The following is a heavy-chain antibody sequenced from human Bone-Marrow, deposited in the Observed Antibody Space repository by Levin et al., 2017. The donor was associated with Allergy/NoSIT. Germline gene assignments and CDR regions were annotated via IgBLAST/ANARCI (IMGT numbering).Heavy chain of an antibody. V-gene: IGHV4-59*01. CDR1: GNFLSSKY. Sequence: SETLSLTCTVSGNFLSSKYWTWIRQSPGKGLEWIGYILYGGGTNYNPSLKSRVTISADTSKNAFSLNVRSMTTADTAIYYCATGGTWFEGFYFDNWGQGTLITVSS. CDR2: ILYGGGT. CDR3: ATGGTWFEGFYFDN. D-gene: IGHD3-10*01. J-gene: IGHJ4*02.